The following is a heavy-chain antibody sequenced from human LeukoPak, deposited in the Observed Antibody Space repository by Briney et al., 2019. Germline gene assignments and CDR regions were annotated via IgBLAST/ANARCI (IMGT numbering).Heavy chain of an antibody. CDR1: GGSITNYY. CDR3: ARASVTYYYYYYMDV. V-gene: IGHV4-59*01. CDR2: IHYSGST. J-gene: IGHJ6*03. Sequence: SETLSPTCTVSGGSITNYYWTWIRQPPGKGLEWIGYIHYSGSTNYNPSLKSRVTISVDTSKNQFSLKLSSVTAADTAVYYCARASVTYYYYYYMDVWGKGTTVTVSS. D-gene: IGHD4-11*01.